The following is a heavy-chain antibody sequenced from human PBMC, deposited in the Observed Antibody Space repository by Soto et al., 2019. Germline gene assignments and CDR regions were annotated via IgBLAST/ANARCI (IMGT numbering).Heavy chain of an antibody. CDR3: ARRGFYYDLDY. Sequence: NPSETLSLTCAVYGGSFSGYYWSWIRQPPGKGLEWIGEINHSGSTNYNPSLKSRVTISVDTSKNQFSLKLSSVTAADTAVYYCARRGFYYDLDYWGQGTLVTVSS. CDR2: INHSGST. D-gene: IGHD3-3*01. CDR1: GGSFSGYY. J-gene: IGHJ4*02. V-gene: IGHV4-34*01.